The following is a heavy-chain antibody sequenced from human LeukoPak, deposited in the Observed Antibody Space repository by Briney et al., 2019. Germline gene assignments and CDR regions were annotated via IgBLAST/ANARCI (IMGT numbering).Heavy chain of an antibody. CDR2: IYHSGST. CDR1: GYSISSGYY. V-gene: IGHV4-38-2*02. D-gene: IGHD3-22*01. J-gene: IGHJ6*03. CDR3: ARAKVYDSSDFHYYYYMDV. Sequence: TASETLSLTCTVSGYSISSGYYWGWIRQPPGKGLEWIGSIYHSGSTYYKPSLKSRVTISVDASKNQFSLKLSSVTAADTAVYYCARAKVYDSSDFHYYYYMDVWGKGTTVTISS.